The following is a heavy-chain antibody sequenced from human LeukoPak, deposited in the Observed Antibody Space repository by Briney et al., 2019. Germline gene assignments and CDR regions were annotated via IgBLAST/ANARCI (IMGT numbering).Heavy chain of an antibody. CDR1: GFTFSSYS. V-gene: IGHV3-48*04. J-gene: IGHJ4*02. CDR3: ARDTYYYDSSGYWDY. D-gene: IGHD3-22*01. CDR2: ISSSSSTI. Sequence: GGSLRLSCAASGFTFSSYSMNWVRQAPGKGLEWVSYISSSSSTIYYADSVKGRFTISRDNAKNSLYLQMNSLRAEDTAVYYCARDTYYYDSSGYWDYWGQGTLVTVSS.